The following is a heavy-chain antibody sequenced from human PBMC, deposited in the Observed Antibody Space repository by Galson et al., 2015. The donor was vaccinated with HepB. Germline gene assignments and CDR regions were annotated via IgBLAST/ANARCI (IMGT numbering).Heavy chain of an antibody. CDR1: GFTFSSYE. V-gene: IGHV3-48*03. CDR2: ISSSGSTI. CDR3: ARDTPYYGGNPGGYFDL. J-gene: IGHJ2*01. D-gene: IGHD4-23*01. Sequence: SLRLSCAASGFTFSSYEMNWVRQAPGKGLEWVSYISSSGSTIYYADSVKGRFTISRDNAKNSLYLQMNSLRAEDTAVYYCARDTPYYGGNPGGYFDLWGRGTLVTVSS.